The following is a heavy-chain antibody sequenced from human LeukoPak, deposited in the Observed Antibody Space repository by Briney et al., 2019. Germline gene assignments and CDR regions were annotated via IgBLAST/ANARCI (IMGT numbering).Heavy chain of an antibody. V-gene: IGHV4-39*01. CDR1: GGSISSSSYY. D-gene: IGHD2-15*01. CDR3: ARGYCRGGNCYADFDY. CDR2: IYYSGST. J-gene: IGHJ4*02. Sequence: SETLSLTCTVSGGSISSSSYYWGWIRQPPGKGLEWIGSIYYSGSTYYNPSLKSRVTISVDTSKNQFSLKLSSVTAADTAVYYCARGYCRGGNCYADFDYWGQGTLVTVSS.